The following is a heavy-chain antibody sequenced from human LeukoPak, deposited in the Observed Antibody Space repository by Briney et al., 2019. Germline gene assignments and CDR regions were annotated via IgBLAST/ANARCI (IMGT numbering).Heavy chain of an antibody. V-gene: IGHV3-9*01. CDR1: GFTFDDYA. J-gene: IGHJ5*02. CDR2: ISWNSGSI. CDR3: AKDLLLRYCSGGSCYPENWFDP. Sequence: GGSLRLSCAASGFTFDDYAMHWVRQAPGKGLEWVSGISWNSGSIVYADSVKGRFTISRDNSKNTLYLQMNSLRAEDTAVYYCAKDLLLRYCSGGSCYPENWFDPWGQGTLVTVSS. D-gene: IGHD2-15*01.